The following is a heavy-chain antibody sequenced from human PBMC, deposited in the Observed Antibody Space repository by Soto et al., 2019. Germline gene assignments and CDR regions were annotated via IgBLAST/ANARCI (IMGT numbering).Heavy chain of an antibody. Sequence: PSETLSLTCTVSGGSISSYYWSWIRQPPGKGLEWIGYIYYSGSTNYNPSLKSRVTRSVDTSKNQFSLKLSSVTAADTAVYYCARGRGVELYDYWGQGTLVTVSS. CDR2: IYYSGST. CDR3: ARGRGVELYDY. CDR1: GGSISSYY. V-gene: IGHV4-59*01. J-gene: IGHJ4*02. D-gene: IGHD1-7*01.